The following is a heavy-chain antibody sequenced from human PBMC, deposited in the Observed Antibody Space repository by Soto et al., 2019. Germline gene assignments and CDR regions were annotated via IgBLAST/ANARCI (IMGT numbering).Heavy chain of an antibody. CDR3: ARDGDYDILTGYYVSRGLYYGMDV. CDR1: GGTFSSYA. D-gene: IGHD3-9*01. Sequence: ASVKVSCKASGGTFSSYAISWVRQAPGQGLEWMGGIIPIFGTANYAQKFQGRVTITADESTSTAYMELSSLRSEDTAVYYCARDGDYDILTGYYVSRGLYYGMDVWGQGTTVTVSS. J-gene: IGHJ6*02. V-gene: IGHV1-69*13. CDR2: IIPIFGTA.